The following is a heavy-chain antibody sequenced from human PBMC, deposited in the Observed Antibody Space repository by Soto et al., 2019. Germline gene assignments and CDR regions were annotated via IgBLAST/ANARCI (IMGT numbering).Heavy chain of an antibody. D-gene: IGHD4-4*01. V-gene: IGHV4-34*01. CDR3: AREKTVTTGIDY. CDR1: GGSFSDYY. Sequence: PSETLSLTCAVYGGSFSDYYWSWIRQPPGKGLEWIGEINHSGSTNYNPSLKSRVTISLDTSKNQFSLKLSSVTAADTAVYYCAREKTVTTGIDYWGQGTLVTSPQ. J-gene: IGHJ4*02. CDR2: INHSGST.